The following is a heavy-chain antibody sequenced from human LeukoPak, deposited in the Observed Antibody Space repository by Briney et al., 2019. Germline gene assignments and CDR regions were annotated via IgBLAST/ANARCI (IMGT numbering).Heavy chain of an antibody. J-gene: IGHJ5*02. CDR1: GGSISSYY. V-gene: IGHV4-59*12. CDR2: IYYSGST. D-gene: IGHD6-13*01. Sequence: SETLSLTCTVSGGSISSYYWSWIRQPPGKGLEWIGYIYYSGSTNYNPSLKSRVTISVDTSKNQFSLKLSSVTAADTAVYYCARDRAGIAAAEWFDPWGQGTLVTVSS. CDR3: ARDRAGIAAAEWFDP.